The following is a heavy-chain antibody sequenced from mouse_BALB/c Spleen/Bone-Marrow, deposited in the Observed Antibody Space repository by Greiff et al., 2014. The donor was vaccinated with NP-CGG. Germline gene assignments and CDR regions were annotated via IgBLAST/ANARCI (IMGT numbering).Heavy chain of an antibody. CDR2: ISSGGSYT. J-gene: IGHJ2*01. Sequence: VQLKQSGGDLVKPGGSLKLSCAASGFTFSSYGMSWVRQTPDKRLEWVATISSGGSYTYYPDSVKGRFTISRDNAKNTLSLQMSSLKSEDTAMYYCARPTTVVATGGSFDYWGQGTTLTVSS. CDR3: ARPTTVVATGGSFDY. V-gene: IGHV5-6*01. CDR1: GFTFSSYG. D-gene: IGHD1-1*01.